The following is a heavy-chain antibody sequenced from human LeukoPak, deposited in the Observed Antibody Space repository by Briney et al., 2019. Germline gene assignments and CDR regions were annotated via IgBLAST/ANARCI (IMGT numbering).Heavy chain of an antibody. V-gene: IGHV3-15*04. Sequence: GGSLRLSCAASGFTFNYAWMSWVRQVPGKGLEWVGQTVSEIDGGTTDYAAPVKGRFTISRDDSKSTLYLQMNSLKIEDTAVYYCTTDEDWNYARKDIWGQGATVIVSS. J-gene: IGHJ6*02. CDR1: GFTFNYAW. D-gene: IGHD1-7*01. CDR3: TTDEDWNYARKDI. CDR2: TVSEIDGGTT.